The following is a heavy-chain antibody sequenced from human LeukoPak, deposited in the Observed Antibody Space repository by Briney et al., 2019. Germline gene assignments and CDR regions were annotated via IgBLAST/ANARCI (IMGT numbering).Heavy chain of an antibody. V-gene: IGHV4-59*01. CDR3: ARAHGLRRPMNLAY. J-gene: IGHJ4*02. CDR1: GGSISSYY. CDR2: IYYSGST. Sequence: SETLSLTCTVSGGSISSYYWSWIRQPPGKGLEWIGYIYYSGSTNYNPSLKSRVTISVDTSKNQFSLKLSSVTAADTAVYYCARAHGLRRPMNLAYWGQGTLVTVSS. D-gene: IGHD4-17*01.